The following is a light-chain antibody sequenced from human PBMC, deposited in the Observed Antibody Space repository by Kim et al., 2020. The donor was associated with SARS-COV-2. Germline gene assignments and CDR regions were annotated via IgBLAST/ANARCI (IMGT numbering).Light chain of an antibody. CDR3: HQYDRSRT. V-gene: IGKV3-20*01. J-gene: IGKJ1*01. CDR1: QTISSDY. Sequence: LSTGERATLSCRASQTISSDYLAWYQQKPGQAPRLLIYGASTRATGTPDRFSGSGSGTDFSLTISRLEPEDFAVYYCHQYDRSRTFGQGTKVDIK. CDR2: GAS.